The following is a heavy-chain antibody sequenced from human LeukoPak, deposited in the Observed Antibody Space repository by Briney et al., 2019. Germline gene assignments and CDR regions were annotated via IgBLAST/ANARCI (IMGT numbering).Heavy chain of an antibody. V-gene: IGHV4-59*01. Sequence: SETLSLTCTVSGDSLRTSYWSWIRQPPGKGLEWIAYIYYSGTSNSNPSLKSRVSTSIDTSKDQFSLKLSSVTAADTAVYYCARAHITGTYFDYWGQGTLVTVSS. D-gene: IGHD1-20*01. CDR3: ARAHITGTYFDY. J-gene: IGHJ4*02. CDR2: IYYSGTS. CDR1: GDSLRTSY.